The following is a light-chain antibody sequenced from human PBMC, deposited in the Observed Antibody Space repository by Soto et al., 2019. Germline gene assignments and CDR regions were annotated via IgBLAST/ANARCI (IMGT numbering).Light chain of an antibody. CDR1: QSISRS. CDR3: QHYNDFLLI. CDR2: DAS. J-gene: IGKJ3*01. Sequence: DIQMTQSPSTLSASVGDRVTITCRPSQSISRSLAWYQQNPGKAPKLLIYDASSLESGVPSRFSGSGSGTEFTLTISSLQPDDFATYYCQHYNDFLLIFGPGTTVDIK. V-gene: IGKV1-5*01.